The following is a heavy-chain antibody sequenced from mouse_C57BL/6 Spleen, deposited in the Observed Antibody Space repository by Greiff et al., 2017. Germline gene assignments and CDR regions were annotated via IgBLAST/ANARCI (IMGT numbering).Heavy chain of an antibody. CDR3: ARDLDWFAY. CDR1: GYTFTSYW. J-gene: IGHJ3*01. CDR2: IDPNSGDT. V-gene: IGHV1-72*01. Sequence: QVPLQQPGAELVKPGASVKLSCQASGYTFTSYWMHGVKQRPGRGIVWIGRIDPNSGDTKYNEKFKSKATLTVDKPSSTAYMQLSSLTSEDSAGYYCARDLDWFAYWGQVTLVTVSA.